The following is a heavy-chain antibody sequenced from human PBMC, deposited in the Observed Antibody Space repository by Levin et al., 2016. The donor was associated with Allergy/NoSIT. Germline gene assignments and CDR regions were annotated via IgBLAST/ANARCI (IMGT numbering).Heavy chain of an antibody. Sequence: WIRQPPGKGLEWIGYIYYSGSTYYNPSLKSRVTISVDTSKNQFSLKLSSVTAADTAVYYCARDARSCTNGVCDYYFDYWGQGTLVTVSS. V-gene: IGHV4-31*02. D-gene: IGHD2-8*01. CDR3: ARDARSCTNGVCDYYFDY. J-gene: IGHJ4*02. CDR2: IYYSGST.